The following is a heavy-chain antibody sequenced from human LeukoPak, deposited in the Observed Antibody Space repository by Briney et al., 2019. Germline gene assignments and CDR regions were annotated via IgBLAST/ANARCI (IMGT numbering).Heavy chain of an antibody. V-gene: IGHV3-23*01. CDR3: AKDPPKYYDILTGNP. J-gene: IGHJ5*02. CDR1: GFTFSSYG. Sequence: GGSLRLSCAASGFTFSSYGMSWVRQAPGKGLEWVSAISGSGGSTYYADSVKGRFTISRDNSKNTLYLQMNSLRAEDTAVYYCAKDPPKYYDILTGNPWGQGALVTVSS. D-gene: IGHD3-9*01. CDR2: ISGSGGST.